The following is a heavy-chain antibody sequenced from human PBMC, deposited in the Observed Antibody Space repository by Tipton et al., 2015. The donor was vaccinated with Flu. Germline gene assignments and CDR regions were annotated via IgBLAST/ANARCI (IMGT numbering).Heavy chain of an antibody. CDR1: GGSISSSSHY. CDR3: AKVLFGWVES. V-gene: IGHV4-39*07. D-gene: IGHD3-16*01. CDR2: IYYTGYP. J-gene: IGHJ5*01. Sequence: TLSLTCTVSGGSISSSSHYWGWIRQAPGRGLEWVVSIYYTGYPYYNSSLKSRLAMSIDTYKKQFSLRLSSVTAADTAVYYCAKVLFGWVESWAQGTLVTVSS.